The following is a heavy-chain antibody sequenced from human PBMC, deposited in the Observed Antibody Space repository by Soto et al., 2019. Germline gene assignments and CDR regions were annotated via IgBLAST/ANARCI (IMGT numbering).Heavy chain of an antibody. CDR2: ISYDGSNK. CDR1: GFTFSSYG. Sequence: QVQLVESGGGVVQPGRSLRLSCAASGFTFSSYGMHWVRQAPGKGLEWVAVISYDGSNKYYADSVKGRFTISRDNSKNTLYLQTNSLRAEDTAVYYCAKDGDWGQGTTVTVSS. D-gene: IGHD7-27*01. CDR3: AKDGD. V-gene: IGHV3-30*18. J-gene: IGHJ6*02.